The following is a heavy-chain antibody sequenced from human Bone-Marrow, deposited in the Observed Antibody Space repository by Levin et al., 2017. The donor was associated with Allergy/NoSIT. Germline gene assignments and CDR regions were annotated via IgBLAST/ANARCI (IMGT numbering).Heavy chain of an antibody. CDR3: PKGSAAGRPYYFDY. D-gene: IGHD6-6*01. J-gene: IGHJ4*02. V-gene: IGHV3-23*01. CDR2: INGGGGDT. Sequence: GESLKISCAASGFTFSSSAMSWVRQAAGKGLEWVSAINGGGGDTYYADSVKGRFTISRDNSKGTLYLQMNSLRAEDTAVYYCPKGSAAGRPYYFDYWGQGILVTVSS. CDR1: GFTFSSSA.